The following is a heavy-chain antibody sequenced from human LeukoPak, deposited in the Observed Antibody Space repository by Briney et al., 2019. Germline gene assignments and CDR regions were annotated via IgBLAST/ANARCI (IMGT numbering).Heavy chain of an antibody. V-gene: IGHV4-4*07. D-gene: IGHD6-13*01. CDR3: ARDAIIAAASDAFDI. J-gene: IGHJ3*02. Sequence: SEALSLTCTVSGGSISSYYWSWIRQPAGKGLEWIGRIYTSGSTNYNPSLKSRVTISVDTSKNQFSLKLSSVTAADTAVYYCARDAIIAAASDAFDIWGQGTMVTVSS. CDR2: IYTSGST. CDR1: GGSISSYY.